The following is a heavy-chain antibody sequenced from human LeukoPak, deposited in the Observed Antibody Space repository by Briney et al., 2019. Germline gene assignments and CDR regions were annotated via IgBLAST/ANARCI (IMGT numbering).Heavy chain of an antibody. CDR2: IYYSGST. Sequence: PSETLSLTCTVSGGSISSYYWGWIRRPPGKGLEWIGYIYYSGSTNYNPSLKSRVTISVDTSENQFSLKLSSVTAADTAVYYCARQRAGGYYYDYVGQGTLVTVSS. J-gene: IGHJ4*02. CDR3: ARQRAGGYYYDY. V-gene: IGHV4-59*08. D-gene: IGHD6-13*01. CDR1: GGSISSYY.